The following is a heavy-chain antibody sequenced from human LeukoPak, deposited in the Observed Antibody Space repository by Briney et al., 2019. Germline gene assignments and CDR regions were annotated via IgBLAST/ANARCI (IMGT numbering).Heavy chain of an antibody. J-gene: IGHJ3*02. CDR3: ARDHYDRPGPPAAFDI. CDR2: IYYSGST. Sequence: KPSETLSLTCTVSGGSISSYYWSWIRQPPGKGLEWIGYIYYSGSTNYNPSLKSRVTISVDTSKNQFSLKLSSVTAADTAVYYCARDHYDRPGPPAAFDIWGQGTMVTVSS. CDR1: GGSISSYY. D-gene: IGHD3-22*01. V-gene: IGHV4-59*01.